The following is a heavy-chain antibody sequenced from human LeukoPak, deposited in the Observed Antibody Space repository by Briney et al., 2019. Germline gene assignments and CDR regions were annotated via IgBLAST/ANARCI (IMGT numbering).Heavy chain of an antibody. CDR2: IYHSGST. D-gene: IGHD6-13*01. J-gene: IGHJ3*02. CDR1: GYSISSGYY. V-gene: IGHV4-38-2*01. Sequence: KPSETLSLTCAVSGYSISSGYYWGWIRQPPGKGLEWIGSIYHSGSTYYNPSLKSRVTISVDTSKNRFSLKLSSVTAADTAVCYCARQIAADAFDIWGQGTMVTVSS. CDR3: ARQIAADAFDI.